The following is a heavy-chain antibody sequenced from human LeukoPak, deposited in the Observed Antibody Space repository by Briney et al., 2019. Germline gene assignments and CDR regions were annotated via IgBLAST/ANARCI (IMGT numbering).Heavy chain of an antibody. CDR2: INTNTGNP. CDR1: GYTFTSYG. J-gene: IGHJ3*02. V-gene: IGHV7-4-1*02. Sequence: ASVKVSCKASGYTFTSYGISWVRQAPGQGLEWMGWINTNTGNPTYAQGFTGRFVFSLDTSVSTAYLQISSLKAEDTAVYYCAREATELDYDSSGYLDAFDIWGQGTMVTVSS. CDR3: AREATELDYDSSGYLDAFDI. D-gene: IGHD3-22*01.